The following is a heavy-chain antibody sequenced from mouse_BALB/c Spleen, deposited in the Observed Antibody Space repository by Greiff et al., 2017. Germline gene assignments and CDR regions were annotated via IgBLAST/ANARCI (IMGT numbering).Heavy chain of an antibody. V-gene: IGHV8-12*01. J-gene: IGHJ2*01. CDR2: IYWDDDK. Sequence: QVTLKVSGPGILQPSQTLSLTCSFSGFSLSTSGMGVSWIRQPSGKGLEWLAHIYWDDDKRYNPSLKSRLTISKDTSSNQVFLKITSVDTADTATYYCARREGGNDYDDFDYWGQGTTLTVSS. D-gene: IGHD2-4*01. CDR3: ARREGGNDYDDFDY. CDR1: GFSLSTSGMG.